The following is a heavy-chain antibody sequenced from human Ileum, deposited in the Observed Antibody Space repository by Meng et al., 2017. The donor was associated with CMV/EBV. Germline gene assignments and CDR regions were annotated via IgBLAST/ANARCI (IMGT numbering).Heavy chain of an antibody. CDR3: ARDLPYYDFLSGYGFDY. J-gene: IGHJ4*02. V-gene: IGHV3-30-3*01. CDR2: ISYDGSNK. CDR1: GFTFSSYA. Sequence: GGSLRLSCAASGFTFSSYAMHWVRQAPGKGLEWVPVISYDGSNKYYADSVKGRFTISRNNSKNTLYLQRNSLRAEDPAVYYCARDLPYYDFLSGYGFDYWGQGTLVTVSS. D-gene: IGHD3-3*01.